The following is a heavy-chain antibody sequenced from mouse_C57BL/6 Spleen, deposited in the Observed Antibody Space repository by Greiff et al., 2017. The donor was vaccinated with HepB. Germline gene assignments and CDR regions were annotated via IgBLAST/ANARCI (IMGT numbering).Heavy chain of an antibody. CDR2: IHPNSGST. CDR3: ARRGLTGTCFDY. Sequence: VQLQQPGAELVKPGASVKLSCKASGYTFTSYWMHWVKQGPGQGLEWIGMIHPNSGSTNYNEKFKSKATLTVDKSSSTAYMQLSSLTSEDSAVYYCARRGLTGTCFDYWGQGTTLTVSS. V-gene: IGHV1-64*01. J-gene: IGHJ2*01. CDR1: GYTFTSYW. D-gene: IGHD4-1*01.